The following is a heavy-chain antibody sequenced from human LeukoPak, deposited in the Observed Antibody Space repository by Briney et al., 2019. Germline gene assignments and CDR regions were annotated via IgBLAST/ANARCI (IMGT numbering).Heavy chain of an antibody. CDR2: IYYSGST. CDR1: GGSFSGYY. Sequence: SETLSLTCAVYGGSFSGYYWSWIRQPPGKGLEWIGSIYYSGSTFYNPSLKSRVTISVDTPKNQFSLKLSSVTAADTAVYFCARPAYYGDSWFDPWGQGTLVTVSS. CDR3: ARPAYYGDSWFDP. J-gene: IGHJ5*02. V-gene: IGHV4-34*01. D-gene: IGHD4-17*01.